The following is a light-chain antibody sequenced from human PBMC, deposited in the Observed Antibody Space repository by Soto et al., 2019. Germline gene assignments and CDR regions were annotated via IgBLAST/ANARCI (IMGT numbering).Light chain of an antibody. CDR2: GAS. CDR3: QQYKNWPPIT. CDR1: QSVGSS. Sequence: EIMMTQSPPTLSVSPGERATLSCRASQSVGSSLAWYQQKPGQAPRLLIYGASTRATGTPARFSGSGSGTEFTLTISSLQSEDFAVYYCQQYKNWPPITFGQGTRLEIK. V-gene: IGKV3-15*01. J-gene: IGKJ5*01.